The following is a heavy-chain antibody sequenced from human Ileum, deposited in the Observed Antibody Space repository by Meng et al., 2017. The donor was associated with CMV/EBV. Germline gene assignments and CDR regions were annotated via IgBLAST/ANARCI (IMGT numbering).Heavy chain of an antibody. CDR1: GFTVSSNY. D-gene: IGHD1-1*01. J-gene: IGHJ6*02. CDR2: MYSGGTR. CDR3: ARETSSPTISDYYFAMDV. Sequence: GGPLRSSCAALGFTVSSNYLTWVRQAPGKGLEWVSLMYSGGTRYYADSVKGRFTISRDNSKNTLYLQMNSLRAEDTAVYFCARETSSPTISDYYFAMDVWGQGTTVTVSS. V-gene: IGHV3-53*01.